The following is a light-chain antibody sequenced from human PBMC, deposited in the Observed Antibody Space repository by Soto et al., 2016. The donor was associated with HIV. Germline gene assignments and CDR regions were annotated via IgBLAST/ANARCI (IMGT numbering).Light chain of an antibody. V-gene: IGLV3-25*03. CDR1: ALPKQY. CDR3: QSGDNSGPYHVV. J-gene: IGLJ2*01. Sequence: SYELTQPPSVSVSPGQTARITCSGDALPKQYAYWYQQKPGQAPVLVIYKDSERPSGIPERFSGSTSGTTVSLTISGVQAEDEADYYCQSGDNSGPYHVVFGGGTKLTVL. CDR2: KDS.